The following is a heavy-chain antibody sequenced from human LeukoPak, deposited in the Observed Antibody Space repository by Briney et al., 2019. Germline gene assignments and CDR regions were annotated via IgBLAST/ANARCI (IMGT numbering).Heavy chain of an antibody. CDR1: GFTFSSYS. Sequence: GGSLRLSCAASGFTFSSYSMNWVRQAPGKGLEWVSYISSSGSTIYYADSVKGRFTISRDNAKNSLYLQMNSLRAEDTAVYYCARFWYGSGSYPYYFDYWGQGTLVTVSS. V-gene: IGHV3-48*04. CDR2: ISSSGSTI. D-gene: IGHD3-10*01. CDR3: ARFWYGSGSYPYYFDY. J-gene: IGHJ4*02.